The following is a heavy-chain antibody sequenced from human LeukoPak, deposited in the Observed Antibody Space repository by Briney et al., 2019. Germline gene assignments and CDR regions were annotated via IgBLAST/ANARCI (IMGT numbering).Heavy chain of an antibody. CDR2: IWYDGSNK. Sequence: GGSLRLSCAASGFTFSSYGMHWVRQAPGKGLEWVAVIWYDGSNKYYADSVKGRFTISRDNSKNTLYLQMNSLRAEDTAVYYCARAPNGYNYMPLFDPWGQGTLVTVSS. CDR3: ARAPNGYNYMPLFDP. CDR1: GFTFSSYG. J-gene: IGHJ5*02. V-gene: IGHV3-33*01. D-gene: IGHD5-24*01.